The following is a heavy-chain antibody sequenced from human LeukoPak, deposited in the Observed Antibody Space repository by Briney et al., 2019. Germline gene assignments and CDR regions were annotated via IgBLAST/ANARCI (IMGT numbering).Heavy chain of an antibody. CDR1: GFTFSSYG. CDR2: ISYDGSNK. Sequence: GGSLRLSCGASGFTFSSYGMHWVRQAPGKGLEWVAVISYDGSNKYYADSVKGRFTISRDNSKNTLYLQMNSLRAEDTAVYYCAKWHYDFWSGYPDDAFDIWGQGTMVTVSS. CDR3: AKWHYDFWSGYPDDAFDI. D-gene: IGHD3-3*01. J-gene: IGHJ3*02. V-gene: IGHV3-30*18.